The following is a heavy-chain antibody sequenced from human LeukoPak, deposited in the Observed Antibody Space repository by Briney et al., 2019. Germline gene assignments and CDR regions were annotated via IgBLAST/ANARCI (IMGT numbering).Heavy chain of an antibody. J-gene: IGHJ5*02. CDR1: GGSISSYY. CDR3: ARHRRYCSSTSCYGGFDP. V-gene: IGHV4-59*08. D-gene: IGHD2-2*01. Sequence: SETLSLTCTVSGGSISSYYWSWIRQSPGKGLECIGYIHYTGSTNYNPSLKSRVTISVDTSKNQFSLKLSSVTAADTAVYYCARHRRYCSSTSCYGGFDPWGQGTLVTVSS. CDR2: IHYTGST.